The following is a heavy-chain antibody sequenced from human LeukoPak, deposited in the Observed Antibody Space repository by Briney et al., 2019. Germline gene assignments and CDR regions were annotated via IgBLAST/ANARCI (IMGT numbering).Heavy chain of an antibody. D-gene: IGHD2-15*01. CDR1: GGSVSSGSYY. J-gene: IGHJ5*02. V-gene: IGHV4-61*01. CDR3: ARATLGYCSGGSCYSFDP. CDR2: IYYTGST. Sequence: SETLSLTCTVSGGSVSSGSYYWSWIRQPPGTGLEWIGYIYYTGSTNYSPSLQSRVTISADTSKNQFSLNLSSVTPADTTVYYCARATLGYCSGGSCYSFDPWGQGILVTVSP.